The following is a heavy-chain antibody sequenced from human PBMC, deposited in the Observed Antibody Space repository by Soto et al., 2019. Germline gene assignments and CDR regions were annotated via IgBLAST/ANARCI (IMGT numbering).Heavy chain of an antibody. CDR2: IYYSGST. D-gene: IGHD1-26*01. V-gene: IGHV4-31*02. CDR1: GGSISSGGYY. J-gene: IGHJ4*02. CDR3: ARELRELYYFDY. Sequence: SETLSLTCTVSGGSISSGGYYWSWIRQHPGKGLEWIGYIYYSGSTYYNPSLKSRVTISVDTSKNQFSLKLSSVTAADTAVYYCARELRELYYFDYWGQGTLVTVSS.